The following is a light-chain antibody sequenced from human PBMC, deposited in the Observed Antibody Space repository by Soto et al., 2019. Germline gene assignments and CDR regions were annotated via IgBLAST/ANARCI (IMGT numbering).Light chain of an antibody. CDR2: GAS. J-gene: IGKJ5*01. V-gene: IGKV3D-7*01. CDR1: QSVSSSY. Sequence: PGERVTLSCRASQSVSSSYLTWYQQKPGQAPRLLIYGASTRATGIPARFSGSGSGTDFTLTISSLQPEDFVTYYCQQTYSTPITFGQGTRLEIK. CDR3: QQTYSTPIT.